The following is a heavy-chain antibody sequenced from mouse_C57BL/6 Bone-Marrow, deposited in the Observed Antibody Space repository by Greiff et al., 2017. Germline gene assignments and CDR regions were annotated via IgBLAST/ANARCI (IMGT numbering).Heavy chain of an antibody. CDR2: IYPRSGNT. V-gene: IGHV1-81*01. CDR1: GYTFTSYG. Sequence: VQLQQSGAELARPGASVKLSCKASGYTFTSYGISWVKQRTGQGLEWIGEIYPRSGNTYYNEKFNGKATLTADKSSSTAYMELRSLTSEDSAVYFCARLGFITTVVQFAYWGQGTLVTVSA. D-gene: IGHD1-1*01. CDR3: ARLGFITTVVQFAY. J-gene: IGHJ3*01.